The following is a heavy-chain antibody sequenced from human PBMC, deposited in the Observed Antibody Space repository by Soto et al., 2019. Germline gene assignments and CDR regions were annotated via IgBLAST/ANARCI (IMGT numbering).Heavy chain of an antibody. CDR2: INHSGST. J-gene: IGHJ4*02. CDR1: GGSFSGYY. D-gene: IGHD1-1*01. V-gene: IGHV4-34*01. Sequence: QVQLQQWGAGLLKPSETLSLTCAVYGGSFSGYYWSWIRQPPGKGLEWIGEINHSGSTNYNPSLKSRVTISVDTSKNQFSLKLSSVTAADTAVYYCARAELERRVVDYWGQGTLVTVSS. CDR3: ARAELERRVVDY.